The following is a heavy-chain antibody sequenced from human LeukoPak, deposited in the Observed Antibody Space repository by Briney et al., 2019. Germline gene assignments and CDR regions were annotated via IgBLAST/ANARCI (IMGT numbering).Heavy chain of an antibody. CDR2: IYYSGST. Sequence: SETLSLTCTVSRGSISSYYWSWIRQPPGKGLEWIGYIYYSGSTNYNPSLKSRVTISVDTSKNQFSLKLSSVTAADTAVYYCARVHDFWSGSLDYWGQGTLVTVSS. CDR3: ARVHDFWSGSLDY. CDR1: RGSISSYY. J-gene: IGHJ4*02. D-gene: IGHD3-3*01. V-gene: IGHV4-59*12.